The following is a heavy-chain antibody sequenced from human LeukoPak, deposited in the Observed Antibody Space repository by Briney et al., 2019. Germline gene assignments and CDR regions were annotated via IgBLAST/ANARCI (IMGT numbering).Heavy chain of an antibody. CDR1: GGTFSSYA. J-gene: IGHJ6*03. V-gene: IGHV1-69*13. CDR3: ARTGVDIVATMYYYYMDV. Sequence: SVKVSCKASGGTFSSYAISWVRQAPGQGLEWMGGIIPIFGTANYAQKFQGRVTITADESTSTAYMELSSLRSEDTAVYYCARTGVDIVATMYYYYMDVWGKGTTVTISS. D-gene: IGHD5-12*01. CDR2: IIPIFGTA.